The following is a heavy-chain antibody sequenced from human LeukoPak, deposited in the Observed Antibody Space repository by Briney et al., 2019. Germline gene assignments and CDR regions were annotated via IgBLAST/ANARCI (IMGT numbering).Heavy chain of an antibody. Sequence: ASVKVSCKASGYTFTSYDINWVRQATGQGLEWMGWINPNSGNTGYAQKFQGRVTITRNTSIRTAYMELSSLRSEDTAVYYFARGGNVDHYDNLRPYDWLDPWGEETLVTASP. V-gene: IGHV1-8*03. J-gene: IGHJ5*02. CDR2: INPNSGNT. CDR3: ARGGNVDHYDNLRPYDWLDP. CDR1: GYTFTSYD. D-gene: IGHD3-9*01.